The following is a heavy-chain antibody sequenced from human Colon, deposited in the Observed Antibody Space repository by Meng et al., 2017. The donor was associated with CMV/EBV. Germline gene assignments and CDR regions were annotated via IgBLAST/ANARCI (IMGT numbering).Heavy chain of an antibody. V-gene: IGHV3-20*04. Sequence: GGSLRLSCAASGFTFDDDGMNWVRQGPGKGLEWVSGINWNGGSTGYADSVKGRFTISRDNAKNSLHLQVSGLRAEDPALYYCARADCSSTSCKGADYWGQGTLVTVSS. CDR1: GFTFDDDG. CDR3: ARADCSSTSCKGADY. CDR2: INWNGGST. D-gene: IGHD2-2*01. J-gene: IGHJ4*02.